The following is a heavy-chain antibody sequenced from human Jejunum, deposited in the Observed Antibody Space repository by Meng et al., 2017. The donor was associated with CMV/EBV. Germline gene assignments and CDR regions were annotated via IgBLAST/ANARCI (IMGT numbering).Heavy chain of an antibody. V-gene: IGHV1-2*06. J-gene: IGHJ4*02. D-gene: IGHD2-2*01. Sequence: YSVTDYYLHWVRQAPGQGLEWMGRINPNSGDTYFALKFQGRVTMTRDTPINTAYVELSSLRSDDTALYYCAIIGYCSSITCSEIGDYWGQGTLVTVSS. CDR3: AIIGYCSSITCSEIGDY. CDR1: YSVTDYY. CDR2: INPNSGDT.